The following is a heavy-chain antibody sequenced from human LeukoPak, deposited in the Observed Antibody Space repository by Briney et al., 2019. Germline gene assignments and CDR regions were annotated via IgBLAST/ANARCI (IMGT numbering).Heavy chain of an antibody. CDR2: IRYDGSSK. CDR1: GFTFSTYG. D-gene: IGHD2-2*01. CDR3: ANEFVVVPAAQDAFDI. Sequence: GGSLRLSCGASGFTFSTYGMHWVRQAPGKGLGWVTFIRYDGSSKYYADSVKGRFTISRDNSKNTLYLQMNSLRAEDTAVYYCANEFVVVPAAQDAFDIWGQGTMVTVSS. J-gene: IGHJ3*02. V-gene: IGHV3-30*02.